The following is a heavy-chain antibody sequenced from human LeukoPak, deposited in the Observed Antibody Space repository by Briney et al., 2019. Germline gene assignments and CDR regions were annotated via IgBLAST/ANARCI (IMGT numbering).Heavy chain of an antibody. CDR1: GLTVSSNY. CDR2: IYSGGST. CDR3: ARGYSYGRGDY. V-gene: IGHV3-53*01. J-gene: IGHJ4*02. D-gene: IGHD5-18*01. Sequence: AGGSLRLSCAASGLTVSSNYMSWVRQVPGKGLEWVSVIYSGGSTYYADSVKGRFTISRDNSKNTVYLQMNSLRAEDTAVYYCARGYSYGRGDYWGQGTLVTVSS.